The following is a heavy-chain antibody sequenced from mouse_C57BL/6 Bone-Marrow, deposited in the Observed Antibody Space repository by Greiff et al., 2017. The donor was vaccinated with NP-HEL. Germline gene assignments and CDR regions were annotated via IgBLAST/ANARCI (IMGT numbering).Heavy chain of an antibody. CDR3: ARQRFPEGYFDV. V-gene: IGHV5-15*01. J-gene: IGHJ1*03. Sequence: EVKLVESGGGLVQPGGSLKLSCAASGFTFSDYGMAWVRQAPRKGPEWVAFISNLAYSIYYADTVTGRVTISRENAKNTLYLEMSSLRSEDTAMYYCARQRFPEGYFDVWGTGTTVTVSS. CDR2: ISNLAYSI. CDR1: GFTFSDYG.